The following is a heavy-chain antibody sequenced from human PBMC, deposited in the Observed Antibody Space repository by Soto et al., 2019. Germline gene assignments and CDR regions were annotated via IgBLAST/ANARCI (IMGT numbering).Heavy chain of an antibody. V-gene: IGHV4-30-4*01. Sequence: PSETLSLTCTVSGGSISSGDYYWSWIRQPPGKGLEWIGYIYYSGSTYYNPSLKSRVTISVDTSKNQFSLKLSSVTAADTAVYYCARHLGYCSTTNCYAWFAPWGQGTLVTVSS. CDR3: ARHLGYCSTTNCYAWFAP. CDR2: IYYSGST. D-gene: IGHD2-2*01. J-gene: IGHJ5*02. CDR1: GGSISSGDYY.